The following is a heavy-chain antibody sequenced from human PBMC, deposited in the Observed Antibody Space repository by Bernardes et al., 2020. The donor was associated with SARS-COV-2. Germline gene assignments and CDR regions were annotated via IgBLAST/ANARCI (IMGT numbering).Heavy chain of an antibody. D-gene: IGHD3-3*01. Sequence: SETLSLTCAVSGYSISSGFYWGWVRQPPGKVMEWIGSISHTGNTYYIPSLKSRITISADTSKNQYSLKLSSVTAAATAVYYCARDGGFVEIDYWGQGKLVTVSS. CDR3: ARDGGFVEIDY. CDR1: GYSISSGFY. V-gene: IGHV4-38-2*02. CDR2: ISHTGNT. J-gene: IGHJ4*02.